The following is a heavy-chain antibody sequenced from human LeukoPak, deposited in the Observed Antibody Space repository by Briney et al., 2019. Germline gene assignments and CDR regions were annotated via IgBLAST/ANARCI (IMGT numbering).Heavy chain of an antibody. J-gene: IGHJ4*02. CDR2: ISYDGSNK. D-gene: IGHD1-26*01. CDR1: GSTFSSYA. Sequence: GRSLRLSCAASGSTFSSYAMHWVRQAPGKGLEWVAVISYDGSNKYYADSVKGRFTISRDNSKNTLYLQMNSLRAEDTAVYYCAKYSGAYDYWGQGTLVTVSS. V-gene: IGHV3-30-3*01. CDR3: AKYSGAYDY.